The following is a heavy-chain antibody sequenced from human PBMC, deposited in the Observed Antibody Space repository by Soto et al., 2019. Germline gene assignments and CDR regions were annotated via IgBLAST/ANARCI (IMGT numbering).Heavy chain of an antibody. CDR2: IIPIFGTA. V-gene: IGHV1-69*06. Sequence: SVKVSCKASGDTFSSYAISWVRQAPGQGLEWMGGIIPIFGTANYAQKFQGRVTITADKSTSTAYMELSSLRSEDTAVYYCATTLGWPYYDSSGYYYRTDYWGQGTLVTVSS. CDR1: GDTFSSYA. J-gene: IGHJ4*02. CDR3: ATTLGWPYYDSSGYYYRTDY. D-gene: IGHD3-22*01.